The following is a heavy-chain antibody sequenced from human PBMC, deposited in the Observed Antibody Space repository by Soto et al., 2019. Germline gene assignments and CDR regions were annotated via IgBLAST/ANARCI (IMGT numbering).Heavy chain of an antibody. CDR3: ARVEMATTNDAFDI. V-gene: IGHV1-18*01. CDR1: GYTFTSYG. J-gene: IGHJ3*02. CDR2: ISAYNGNT. D-gene: IGHD5-12*01. Sequence: ASVKVSCKASGYTFTSYGISWVRHAPGQGLEWMGWISAYNGNTNYAQKLQGRVTMTTDTSTSTAYMELRSLRSDDTAVYYCARVEMATTNDAFDIWGQGTMVTVSS.